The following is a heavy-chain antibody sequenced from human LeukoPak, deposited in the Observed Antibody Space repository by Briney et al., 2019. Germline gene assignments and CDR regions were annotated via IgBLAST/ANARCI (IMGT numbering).Heavy chain of an antibody. CDR2: IYYSGGT. CDR1: GGSISSYY. CDR3: ARRGYSYGYVYYYYMDV. D-gene: IGHD5-18*01. V-gene: IGHV4-59*12. Sequence: SETLSLTCTVSGGSISSYYWSWVRQPPGKGLEWIGYIYYSGGTNYNPSLKSRVTISVDTSKNQFSLKLSSVTAADTAVYYCARRGYSYGYVYYYYMDVWGKGTTVTISS. J-gene: IGHJ6*03.